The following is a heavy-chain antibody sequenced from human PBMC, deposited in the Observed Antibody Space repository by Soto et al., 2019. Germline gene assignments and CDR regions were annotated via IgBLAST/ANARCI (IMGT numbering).Heavy chain of an antibody. J-gene: IGHJ4*02. Sequence: QVQLVQSGAEVKKPGASVKVSCKASGYTFTSYAMHWVRQAPGQRLEWMGWINAGNGNTKYSQKFQGRVTITRDTPASTAYMELSSVRSAATAVYYLARSISLAGDYWGQGTLVTVSS. CDR3: ARSISLAGDY. D-gene: IGHD3-16*01. CDR2: INAGNGNT. V-gene: IGHV1-3*01. CDR1: GYTFTSYA.